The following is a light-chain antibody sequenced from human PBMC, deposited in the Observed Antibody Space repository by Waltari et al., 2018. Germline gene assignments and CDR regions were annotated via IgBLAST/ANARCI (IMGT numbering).Light chain of an antibody. CDR1: DSNIGPGYE. J-gene: IGLJ2*01. CDR2: GNY. V-gene: IGLV1-40*01. CDR3: QSYDASLSAWV. Sequence: QSVLTQPPSVSGAPGQRVTISCTGSDSNIGPGYEVHWYQVIPGTAPKLLIYGNYKRPSGVPERFTGSTSGTSPSLAITGLQADDEGDYYCQSYDASLSAWVFGGGTKLTVL.